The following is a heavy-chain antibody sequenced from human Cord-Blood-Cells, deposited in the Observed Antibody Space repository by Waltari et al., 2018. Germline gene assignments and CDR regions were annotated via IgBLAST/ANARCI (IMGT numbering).Heavy chain of an antibody. CDR2: IIPIFGTA. D-gene: IGHD3-10*01. V-gene: IGHV1-69*01. CDR3: ARDQGGYYYGSGSGTFDY. Sequence: QVQLVQSGAEVKKPGSSVKVSCKASGGTFSSYAISWVRQAPGQGLEWMGGIIPIFGTANDAQKFQGRVTITADESTSTAYMELSSLRSEDTAVYYCARDQGGYYYGSGSGTFDYWGQGTLVTVSS. CDR1: GGTFSSYA. J-gene: IGHJ4*02.